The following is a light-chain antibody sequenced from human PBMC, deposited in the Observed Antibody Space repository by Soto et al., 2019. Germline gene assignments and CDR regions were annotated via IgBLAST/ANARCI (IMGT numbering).Light chain of an antibody. CDR3: HVWDSSGDHV. CDR1: NVGSKS. V-gene: IGLV3-21*02. J-gene: IGLJ1*01. Sequence: SYVLTQPPSVSVAPGQTASVTCGGDNVGSKSVHWYQQKPGQAPVLVVYDDNDRPSGIPERFSGSNSGNTATLIISRVKVEDEADYYCHVWDSSGDHVFGTGTKLTVL. CDR2: DDN.